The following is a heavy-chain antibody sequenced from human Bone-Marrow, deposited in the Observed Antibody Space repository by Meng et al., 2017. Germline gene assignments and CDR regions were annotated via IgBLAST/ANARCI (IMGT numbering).Heavy chain of an antibody. D-gene: IGHD4-17*01. V-gene: IGHV3-48*03. CDR1: GSTFSSYE. CDR2: ISSSGSTI. CDR3: ARDFPVTAFPADYYFDY. J-gene: IGHJ4*02. Sequence: GESLKISCAASGSTFSSYEMNWVRQAPGKGLEWVSYISSSGSTIYYADSVKGRFTISRDNARNSLYLQMNSLRAEDTAVYYCARDFPVTAFPADYYFDYWGQGTLVTVSS.